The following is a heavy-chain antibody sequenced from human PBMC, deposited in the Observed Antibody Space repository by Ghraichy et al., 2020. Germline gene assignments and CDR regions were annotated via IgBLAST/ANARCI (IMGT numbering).Heavy chain of an antibody. CDR1: GGSISSSSYY. Sequence: SETLSLTCTVSGGSISSSSYYWGWIRQPPGKGLEWIGSIYYSGSTYYNPSLKSRVTISVDTSKNQFSLKLSSVTAADTAVYYCARGDAVAGGSGGYWGQGTVDTV. CDR2: IYYSGST. J-gene: IGHJ4*02. D-gene: IGHD6-19*01. V-gene: IGHV4-39*01. CDR3: ARGDAVAGGSGGY.